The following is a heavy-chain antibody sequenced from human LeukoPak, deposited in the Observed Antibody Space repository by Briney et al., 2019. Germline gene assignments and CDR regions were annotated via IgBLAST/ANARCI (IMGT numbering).Heavy chain of an antibody. J-gene: IGHJ4*02. D-gene: IGHD3-22*01. CDR3: AKGPHYYDSSGPAGELDY. CDR1: GFTFDDYA. CDR2: ISWNSGSI. V-gene: IGHV3-9*01. Sequence: PGRSLRLSCAASGFTFDDYAMPWVRHAPGKGLEWVSGISWNSGSIGYADSVKGRFTISRDNAKNSLYLQMNSLRAEDTALYYCAKGPHYYDSSGPAGELDYWGQGTLVTVSS.